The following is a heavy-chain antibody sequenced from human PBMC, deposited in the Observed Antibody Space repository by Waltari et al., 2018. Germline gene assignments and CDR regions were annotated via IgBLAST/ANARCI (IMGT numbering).Heavy chain of an antibody. Sequence: QVQLVQSGAEVKKPGSSVKVSCKASGGTFSSYAISWVRQAPGQGLEWMGGIIPIFGTANYAQKFQGRVTITADESTSTAYMELSSLRSEDTAVYYCARDSNCGGDCYFDYWGQGTLVTVSS. CDR3: ARDSNCGGDCYFDY. V-gene: IGHV1-69*12. CDR1: GGTFSSYA. CDR2: IIPIFGTA. J-gene: IGHJ4*02. D-gene: IGHD2-21*01.